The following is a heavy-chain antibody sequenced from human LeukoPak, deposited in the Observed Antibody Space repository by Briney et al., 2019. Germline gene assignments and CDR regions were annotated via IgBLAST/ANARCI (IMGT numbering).Heavy chain of an antibody. CDR2: VSASGSSP. Sequence: PGGSLRLSCAASGFTFSNYAMSWVRQAPGKGLEWVSAVSASGSSPYYADSVKGRFTISRDNSKNMLSLQMNSLRAADTAVYYCAKVRSPLFRGGSYCFDYWGQGALVTVSS. D-gene: IGHD1-26*01. V-gene: IGHV3-23*01. CDR3: AKVRSPLFRGGSYCFDY. CDR1: GFTFSNYA. J-gene: IGHJ4*02.